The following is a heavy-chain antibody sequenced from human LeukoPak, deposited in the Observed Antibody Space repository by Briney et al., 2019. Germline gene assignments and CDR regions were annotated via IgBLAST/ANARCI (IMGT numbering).Heavy chain of an antibody. J-gene: IGHJ4*02. D-gene: IGHD2-15*01. V-gene: IGHV4-59*08. CDR1: GGSISSYY. CDR3: ASSGLPEAYFDY. Sequence: SETLSLTCTVSGGSISSYYWSWIRQPPGKGLEWIGYIYYSGSTNYNPSLKSRVTISVDTSKNQFSLKLSSVTAADTAVYYCASSGLPEAYFDYWGQGTLVTVSS. CDR2: IYYSGST.